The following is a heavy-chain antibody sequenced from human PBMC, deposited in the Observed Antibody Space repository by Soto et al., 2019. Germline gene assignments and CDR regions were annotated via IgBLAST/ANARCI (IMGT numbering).Heavy chain of an antibody. CDR1: GGSISSGGYY. V-gene: IGHV4-31*03. D-gene: IGHD2-21*01. CDR2: IYYSGST. Sequence: TLSLTCTVSGGSISSGGYYWSWIRQHPGKGLEWIGYIYYSGSTYYNPSLKSRVTISVDTSKNQFSLKLSSMTAADTAVYYCAASCVGCGGFNYYGMDVWGQGTTVTVSS. J-gene: IGHJ6*02. CDR3: AASCVGCGGFNYYGMDV.